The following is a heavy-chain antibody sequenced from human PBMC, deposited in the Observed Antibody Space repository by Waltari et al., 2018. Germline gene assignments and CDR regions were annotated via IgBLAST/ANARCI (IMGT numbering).Heavy chain of an antibody. J-gene: IGHJ4*02. Sequence: EVQLVESGGGLVQPGGSPSLSCSGSGFTITNHWMSWVRQAPGKGPEWVASIKQDGSEKYYVDSMKGRFTISRDNAKNSLSLQMDSLRAEDTAVYFCARGVTTVEYWGQGTLVTVSS. D-gene: IGHD2-21*02. CDR2: IKQDGSEK. V-gene: IGHV3-7*04. CDR3: ARGVTTVEY. CDR1: GFTITNHW.